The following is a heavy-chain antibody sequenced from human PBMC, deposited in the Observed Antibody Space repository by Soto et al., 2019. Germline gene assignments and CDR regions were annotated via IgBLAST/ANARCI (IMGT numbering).Heavy chain of an antibody. CDR3: ARGFYDYGMDF. CDR2: INPNSGGT. V-gene: IGHV1-2*04. J-gene: IGHJ6*02. CDR1: GGTFSSYA. Sequence: ASVKVSCKASGGTFSSYAISWVRQAPGQGLEWMGWINPNSGGTNYAQKFQGWVTMTRDTSISTAYMELTRLKSDDTAIYYCARGFYDYGMDFWGQGTTVTVS.